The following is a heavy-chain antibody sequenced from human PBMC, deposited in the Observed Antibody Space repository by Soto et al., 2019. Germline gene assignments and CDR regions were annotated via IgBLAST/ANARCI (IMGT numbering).Heavy chain of an antibody. CDR3: AREGPPYWEIHSCWKSWFDP. J-gene: IGHJ5*02. CDR2: IWYDGSNK. D-gene: IGHD6-19*01. V-gene: IGHV3-33*01. Sequence: QVQLVESGGGVVQPGRSLRLSCAASGFTFSSYGMHSVRQAPGKGLEWVAVIWYDGSNKYYADSVKGRFTLSRDNSKNTLYLQMNSLRAEDTAVYYCAREGPPYWEIHSCWKSWFDPWGQGTLVTVSS. CDR1: GFTFSSYG.